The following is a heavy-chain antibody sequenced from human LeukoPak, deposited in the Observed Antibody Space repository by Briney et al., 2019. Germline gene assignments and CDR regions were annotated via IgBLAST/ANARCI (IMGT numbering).Heavy chain of an antibody. V-gene: IGHV3-23*01. Sequence: GGSLRLSCAASGFTFSSYGMYWVRQAPGKGLEWVSAISGSGGSTYYADSVKGRFTISRDNSKNTLYLQMNSLRAEDTAVYYCATLQYDFWSGYPIAYDAFDIWGQGTMVTVSS. CDR1: GFTFSSYG. J-gene: IGHJ3*02. CDR2: ISGSGGST. CDR3: ATLQYDFWSGYPIAYDAFDI. D-gene: IGHD3-3*01.